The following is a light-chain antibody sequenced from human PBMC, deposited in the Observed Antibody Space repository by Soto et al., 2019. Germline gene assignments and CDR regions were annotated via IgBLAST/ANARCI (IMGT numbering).Light chain of an antibody. CDR1: QSFRGL. CDR2: DAY. J-gene: IGKJ5*01. Sequence: VLTQFGVTLSLSPGERGSLSFGASQSFRGLLAWYQEKPVQAPRLLIYDAYNRATGIPPRFSGSGTGTGFTLTICSLEPEDSAVYYCQQRHMWPITFGQGTRLEIK. CDR3: QQRHMWPIT. V-gene: IGKV3-11*01.